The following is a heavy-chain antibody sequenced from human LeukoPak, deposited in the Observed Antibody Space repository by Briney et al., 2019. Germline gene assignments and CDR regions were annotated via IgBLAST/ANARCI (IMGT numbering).Heavy chain of an antibody. CDR2: FDPEDGET. Sequence: VASVKVSCKVSGYTLTELSMHWVRQAPGKGLEWMGGFDPEDGETIYAQTFQGRVTMTEDTSTDTAYMELSSLRSEDTAVYYCATGRANRSGSYTVGCFDYWGQGTLVTVSS. J-gene: IGHJ4*02. CDR1: GYTLTELS. D-gene: IGHD1-26*01. V-gene: IGHV1-24*01. CDR3: ATGRANRSGSYTVGCFDY.